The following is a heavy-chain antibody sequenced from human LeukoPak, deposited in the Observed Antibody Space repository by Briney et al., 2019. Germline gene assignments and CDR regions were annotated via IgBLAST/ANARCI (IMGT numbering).Heavy chain of an antibody. CDR2: ISSSSSYI. D-gene: IGHD5-24*01. CDR1: GFTFSIYS. CDR3: ARMAATIEDY. J-gene: IGHJ4*02. Sequence: AGGSLRLSCAASGFTFSIYSMNWVRQAPGKGLEWVSSISSSSSYIYYADSVKGRFTISRDNAKNSLYLQMNSLRAEDTAVYYCARMAATIEDYWGQGTLVTVSS. V-gene: IGHV3-21*01.